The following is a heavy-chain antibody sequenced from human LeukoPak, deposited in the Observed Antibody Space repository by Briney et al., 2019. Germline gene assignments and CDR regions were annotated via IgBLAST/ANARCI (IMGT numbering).Heavy chain of an antibody. CDR3: ASKSVRVRGYFDY. Sequence: ASVKVSCKASGGTFSSYAISWVRQAPGQGLEWMGRIIPILGIANYAQKFQGRVTITADKSTSTAYMELSSLRSEATAVYYCASKSVRVRGYFDYWGEGTLVTVSA. V-gene: IGHV1-69*04. CDR1: GGTFSSYA. CDR2: IIPILGIA. D-gene: IGHD3-3*01. J-gene: IGHJ4*02.